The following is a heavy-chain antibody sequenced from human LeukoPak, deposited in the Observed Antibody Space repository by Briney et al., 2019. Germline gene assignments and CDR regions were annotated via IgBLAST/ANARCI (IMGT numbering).Heavy chain of an antibody. D-gene: IGHD2-15*01. CDR3: ARGRSGKLQTVPDY. CDR1: GFTFSVYY. CDR2: ISSSGSTI. Sequence: GGSLRLFCAASGFTFSVYYLRWIPQAPGKVLEWVSYISSSGSTIYYADSVKGRFTISRDNAKNSLYLQMNSLRAEDTAVYYCARGRSGKLQTVPDYWGQGTLVTVSS. J-gene: IGHJ4*02. V-gene: IGHV3-11*01.